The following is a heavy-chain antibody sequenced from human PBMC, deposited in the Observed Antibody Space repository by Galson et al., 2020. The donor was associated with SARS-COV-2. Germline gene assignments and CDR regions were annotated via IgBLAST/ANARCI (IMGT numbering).Heavy chain of an antibody. V-gene: IGHV3-33*01. J-gene: IGHJ3*02. D-gene: IGHD2-2*01. CDR1: EFTFSSYG. CDR3: ARDGQLLYAFDI. Sequence: TGGSLRLSCAASEFTFSSYGMHWVRQAPGKGLEWVAVIWYDGSNKYYADSVKGRFTISRDNSKNTLYLQMNSLRAEDTAVYYCARDGQLLYAFDIWGQGTMVTVSS. CDR2: IWYDGSNK.